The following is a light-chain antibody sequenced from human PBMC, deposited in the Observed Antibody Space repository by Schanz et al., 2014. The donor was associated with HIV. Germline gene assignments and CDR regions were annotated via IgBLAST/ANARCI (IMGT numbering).Light chain of an antibody. CDR1: SSDVGSYNL. CDR3: CSYAGSSSSLMS. CDR2: EVT. Sequence: QSALTQPASVSGSPGQSITISCTGPSSDVGSYNLVSWYQQHPGKVPQLLIFEVTKRPSGVSTRFSGSKSGNTASLKISGLQAEDEAHYYCCSYAGSSSSLMSFGGGTKLPVL. V-gene: IGLV2-23*02. J-gene: IGLJ2*01.